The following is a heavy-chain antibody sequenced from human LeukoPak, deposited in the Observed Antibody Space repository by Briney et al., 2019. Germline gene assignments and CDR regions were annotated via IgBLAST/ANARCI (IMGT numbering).Heavy chain of an antibody. Sequence: GESLKISCKGSGYSFTSYWIGWVRQMPGKGLEWMGIIYPGDPDTRYSPSFQGQVTISADKSISTAYLQWSSLKASDTAMYYCARSSSQYYYYYYGMDVWGQGTTVTVSS. CDR2: IYPGDPDT. CDR3: ARSSSQYYYYYYGMDV. V-gene: IGHV5-51*01. J-gene: IGHJ6*02. D-gene: IGHD2-2*01. CDR1: GYSFTSYW.